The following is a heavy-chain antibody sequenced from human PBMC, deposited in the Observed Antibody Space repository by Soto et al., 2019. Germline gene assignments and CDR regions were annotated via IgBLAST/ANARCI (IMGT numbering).Heavy chain of an antibody. CDR3: ARDPTGTNGAFDI. D-gene: IGHD7-27*01. Sequence: QVQLQESGPGLVKPSETLSLICTVSGDSISHYYWSWIRQPPGKGLEWIGYVNYSGNTRYNSSLKSRVTISVDTSENQFSLNLSSVTAADTAVYYCARDPTGTNGAFDIWGQGTMVTVSS. CDR1: GDSISHYY. J-gene: IGHJ3*02. CDR2: VNYSGNT. V-gene: IGHV4-59*01.